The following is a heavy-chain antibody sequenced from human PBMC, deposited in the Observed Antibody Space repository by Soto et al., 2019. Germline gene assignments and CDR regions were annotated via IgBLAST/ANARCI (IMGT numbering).Heavy chain of an antibody. CDR3: ARQQLVPLYYSGMDV. Sequence: LRLSCAASGFTFSSYSMNWVRQAPGKGLEWVSYISSSSSTIYYADSVKGRFTISRDNSKNTLYLQMNSLRAEDTAVYYCARQQLVPLYYSGMDVWGQGTTVTVSS. V-gene: IGHV3-48*01. CDR2: ISSSSSTI. D-gene: IGHD6-6*01. CDR1: GFTFSSYS. J-gene: IGHJ6*02.